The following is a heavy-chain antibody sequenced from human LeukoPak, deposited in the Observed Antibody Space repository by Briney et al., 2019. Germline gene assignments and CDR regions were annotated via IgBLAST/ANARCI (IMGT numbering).Heavy chain of an antibody. J-gene: IGHJ4*02. V-gene: IGHV3-15*01. CDR2: IKSKTDGGTT. CDR3: STRWGY. Sequence: GGSLRLSRAASGFTFSNAWMGWVRQVPGQGLEWVGRIKSKTDGGTTDYAAPVKGRFTISRDDSENTLYLQMNDLKIEDTALYYCSTRWGYWGQGTLVTVSS. D-gene: IGHD3-16*01. CDR1: GFTFSNAW.